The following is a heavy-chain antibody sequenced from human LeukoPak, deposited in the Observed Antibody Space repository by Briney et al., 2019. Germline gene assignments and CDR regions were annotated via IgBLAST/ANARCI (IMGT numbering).Heavy chain of an antibody. D-gene: IGHD6-13*01. CDR2: INSDGSST. J-gene: IGHJ4*02. CDR3: ARGYSNSWSFRAELDY. Sequence: PGGSLRLSCAASGFTFSIYWMHWVRQAPGKGLVWVSRINSDGSSTSYADSVKGRFTISRDNAKNTLYLQMNSLRAEDTAVYYCARGYSNSWSFRAELDYWGQGTLVTVSS. V-gene: IGHV3-74*01. CDR1: GFTFSIYW.